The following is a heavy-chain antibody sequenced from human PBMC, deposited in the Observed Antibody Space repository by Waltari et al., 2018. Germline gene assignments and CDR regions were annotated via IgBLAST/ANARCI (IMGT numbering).Heavy chain of an antibody. CDR2: TSYDGSDT. V-gene: IGHV3-30*18. CDR3: AKDRRFVKWLSWYFFDY. D-gene: IGHD3-3*01. J-gene: IGHJ4*02. Sequence: QVQLVESGGGVVQPGRSVRLSCAASGFTFSDYGMHWVRQAPGKGLGWLAVTSYDGSDTYYADSVKGRFTVSRDNSQNTVYLHINSLRSEDTAMYYCAKDRRFVKWLSWYFFDYWGQGTLVTVSS. CDR1: GFTFSDYG.